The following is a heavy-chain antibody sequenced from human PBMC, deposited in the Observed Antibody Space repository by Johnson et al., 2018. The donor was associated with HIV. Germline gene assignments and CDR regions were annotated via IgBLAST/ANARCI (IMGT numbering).Heavy chain of an antibody. D-gene: IGHD6-6*01. CDR1: GFTFSTYS. Sequence: EVQLVESGGGVVQPGRSLRLSCAASGFTFSTYSMHWVRQAPGKGLEWVSVISGSGGSTYYADSVKGRFTISRDNSKNTLYLQMNSLRAEDTAVYYCARTIGDRPGGAFDVWGQGTMVTVSS. J-gene: IGHJ3*01. V-gene: IGHV3-23*04. CDR2: ISGSGGST. CDR3: ARTIGDRPGGAFDV.